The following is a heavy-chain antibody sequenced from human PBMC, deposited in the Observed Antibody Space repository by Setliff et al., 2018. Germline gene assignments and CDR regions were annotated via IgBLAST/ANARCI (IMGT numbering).Heavy chain of an antibody. D-gene: IGHD3-10*01. CDR3: ASGITYYYHMDL. CDR2: SSHSGST. J-gene: IGHJ6*03. Sequence: PSETLSLTCSVYGESFSNNYWSWIRQPPGKGLEWIGESSHSGSTSYSPSLKSRLTMSVDTSKNHFSLRVTSVTAADTAVYFCASGITYYYHMDLWGTGTTVTVSS. CDR1: GESFSNNY. V-gene: IGHV4-34*01.